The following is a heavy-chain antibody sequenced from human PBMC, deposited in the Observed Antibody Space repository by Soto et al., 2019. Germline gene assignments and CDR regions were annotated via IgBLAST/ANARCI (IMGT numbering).Heavy chain of an antibody. J-gene: IGHJ4*02. D-gene: IGHD6-19*01. V-gene: IGHV1-69*11. CDR3: ARGRTVSGVFDY. CDR2: ITPILGTA. Sequence: QVQLVQSGAEVKKPGSSVKVSCKASGGTLSSYGINWVRQAPGQGLEWMGGITPILGTAYYAQNFQGRVTITADESTTTAYMGLSSLRSDDTAIYYCARGRTVSGVFDYWGQGTLLTVSS. CDR1: GGTLSSYG.